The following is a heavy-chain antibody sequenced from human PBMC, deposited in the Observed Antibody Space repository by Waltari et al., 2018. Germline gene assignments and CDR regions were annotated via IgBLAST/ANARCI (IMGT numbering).Heavy chain of an antibody. Sequence: EVQLVESGGGWVTPGGSWDPPGAASGFTFDDFASQWVGQAPGKGLEWVAGINWNSDSIGYGDSVKGRFTISRDNARNSLYLQMNSLTTEDTAVYYCLKKNDEVYDRNGLVYDAFDVWGQGTMVTVST. CDR1: GFTFDDFA. CDR2: INWNSDSI. V-gene: IGHV3-9*01. J-gene: IGHJ3*01. CDR3: LKKNDEVYDRNGLVYDAFDV. D-gene: IGHD3-22*01.